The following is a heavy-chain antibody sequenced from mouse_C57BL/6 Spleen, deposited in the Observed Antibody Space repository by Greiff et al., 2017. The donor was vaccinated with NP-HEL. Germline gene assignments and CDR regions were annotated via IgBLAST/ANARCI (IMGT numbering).Heavy chain of an antibody. J-gene: IGHJ2*01. D-gene: IGHD2-12*01. Sequence: EVKLQESGGGLVKPGGSLKLSCAASGFTFSDYGMHWVRQAPEKGLEWVAYISSGSSTIYYADTVKGRFTISRDNAKNTLFLQMTSLRSEDTAMYYCARPYYSPYFDYWGQGTTLTVSS. CDR2: ISSGSSTI. V-gene: IGHV5-17*01. CDR1: GFTFSDYG. CDR3: ARPYYSPYFDY.